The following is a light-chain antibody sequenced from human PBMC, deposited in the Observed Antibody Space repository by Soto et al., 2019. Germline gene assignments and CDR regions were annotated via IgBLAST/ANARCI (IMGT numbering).Light chain of an antibody. J-gene: IGKJ2*01. Sequence: EIVLTQSPGTLSLTPGERATLSCRASQSVSSSDFAWYQQKPGQAPRLLIYAASSRATGIPDRFSGSGSGTDFTLTISRLEPEDFAVYFCQQHSSSYTFGQGTKVEIK. V-gene: IGKV3-20*01. CDR1: QSVSSSD. CDR2: AAS. CDR3: QQHSSSYT.